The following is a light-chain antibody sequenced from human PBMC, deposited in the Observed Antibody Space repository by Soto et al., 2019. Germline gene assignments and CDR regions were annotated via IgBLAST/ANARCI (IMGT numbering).Light chain of an antibody. Sequence: EIVLTQSSGTLSLSPGEIATLSCRASQSVSSSYLAWYQQKPGQAPRLLIYGASSRATGIPDRFSGSGSGTDFTLTISRLEPEDFAVYYCQQYGSSPGTFGQGTKVDIK. J-gene: IGKJ1*01. CDR2: GAS. CDR1: QSVSSSY. V-gene: IGKV3-20*01. CDR3: QQYGSSPGT.